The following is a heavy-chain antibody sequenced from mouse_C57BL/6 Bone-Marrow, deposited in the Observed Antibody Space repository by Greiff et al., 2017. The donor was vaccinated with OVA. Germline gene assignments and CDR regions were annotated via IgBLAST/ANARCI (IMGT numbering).Heavy chain of an antibody. CDR3: ARTSSGYVRFAY. CDR2: INPNNGGT. J-gene: IGHJ3*01. Sequence: EVKLMESGPELVKPGASVKIPCKASGYTFTDYNMDWVKQSHGKSLEWIGDINPNNGGTIYNQKFKGKATLTGDKSSSTVDMELLSLTSEDTAVYYCARTSSGYVRFAYWGQGTLVTVSA. D-gene: IGHD3-2*02. CDR1: GYTFTDYN. V-gene: IGHV1-18*01.